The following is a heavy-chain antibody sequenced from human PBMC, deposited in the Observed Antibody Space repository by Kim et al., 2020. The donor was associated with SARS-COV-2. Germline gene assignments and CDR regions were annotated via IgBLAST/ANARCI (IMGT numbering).Heavy chain of an antibody. Sequence: YYVDSVKGRLTIAKDNGKNSLYLQVNRLRAEDTAVYYCARVSPARGAFDCWGQGILVTVSS. CDR3: ARVSPARGAFDC. J-gene: IGHJ4*02. V-gene: IGHV3-7*03.